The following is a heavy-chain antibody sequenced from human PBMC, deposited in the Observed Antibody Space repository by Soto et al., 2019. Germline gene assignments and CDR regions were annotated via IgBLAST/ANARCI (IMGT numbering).Heavy chain of an antibody. D-gene: IGHD2-15*01. J-gene: IGHJ3*02. CDR3: AREPGYCSGGSCYPRGAFDI. CDR1: GGTFSSYT. CDR2: IIPILGIA. V-gene: IGHV1-69*08. Sequence: QVQLVQSGAEVKKPGSSVKVSCKASGGTFSSYTISWVRQAPGQGLEWMGRIIPILGIANYAQKFQGRVTITADKSTSTAYMELSSLRSEDTAVYYCAREPGYCSGGSCYPRGAFDIWGQGTMVTVSS.